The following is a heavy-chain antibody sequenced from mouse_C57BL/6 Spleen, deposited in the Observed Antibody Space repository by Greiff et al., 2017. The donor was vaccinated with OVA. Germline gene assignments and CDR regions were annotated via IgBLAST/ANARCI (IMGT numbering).Heavy chain of an antibody. CDR3: ARGGLQDY. V-gene: IGHV1-69*01. Sequence: LQQPGAELVMPGASVKLSCKASGYTFTSYWMHWVKQRPGQGLEWIGEIDPSDSYTNDNQKFKGKSTLTVDKSSSTAYMQLSSLTSEDSAVYYCARGGLQDYWGQGTTLTVSS. J-gene: IGHJ2*01. D-gene: IGHD3-1*01. CDR1: GYTFTSYW. CDR2: IDPSDSYT.